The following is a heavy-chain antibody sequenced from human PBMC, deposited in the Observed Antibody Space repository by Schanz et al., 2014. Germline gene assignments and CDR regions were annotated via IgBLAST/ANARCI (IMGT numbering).Heavy chain of an antibody. J-gene: IGHJ3*01. Sequence: EVQLLESGGGLVQPGGSLRLSCAASGFTFSSYAMSWVRQAPGKGLEWVSATSGSGGDTYYADSVKGRFTISRDNSKNTLYLQMNSLRAEDTAVYFCARDGGRDGYNLAFDVWGQGTLVTVSS. D-gene: IGHD5-12*01. CDR3: ARDGGRDGYNLAFDV. CDR1: GFTFSSYA. CDR2: TSGSGGDT. V-gene: IGHV3-23*01.